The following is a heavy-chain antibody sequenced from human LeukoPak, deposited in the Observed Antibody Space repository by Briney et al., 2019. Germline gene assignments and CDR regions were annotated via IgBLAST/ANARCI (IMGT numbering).Heavy chain of an antibody. V-gene: IGHV3-23*01. D-gene: IGHD6-13*01. CDR1: GFTFSSYA. CDR2: VDGGGSGT. Sequence: GESLRLSCAASGFTFSSYAMSWVRQAPGRGLEWVSSVDGGGSGTYYADSVKGRFTISRDNSKDTLYLQMNGLRAEDTAVYFCAKQSAGSAAWYSLHYDFWGQGTLVTVSS. J-gene: IGHJ4*02. CDR3: AKQSAGSAAWYSLHYDF.